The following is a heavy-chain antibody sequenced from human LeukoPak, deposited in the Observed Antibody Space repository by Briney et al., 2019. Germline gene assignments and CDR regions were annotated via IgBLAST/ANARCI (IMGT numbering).Heavy chain of an antibody. Sequence: PSETLSLTCTVSGYSISSGYYWGWIRQPPGKGLEWIGEINHSGSTNYNPSLKSRVTISVDTSKNQFSLKLSSVTAADTAVYYCARGMVKNYYYYYYMDVWGKGTTVTVSS. CDR3: ARGMVKNYYYYYYMDV. CDR2: INHSGST. D-gene: IGHD3-10*01. V-gene: IGHV4-38-2*02. J-gene: IGHJ6*03. CDR1: GYSISSGYY.